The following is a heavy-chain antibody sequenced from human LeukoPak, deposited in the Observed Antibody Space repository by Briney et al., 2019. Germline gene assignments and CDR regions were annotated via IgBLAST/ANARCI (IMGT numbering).Heavy chain of an antibody. D-gene: IGHD1-14*01. CDR3: AKDIKYYYYGMDV. CDR2: ISAGGDGT. CDR1: GFSFSRYP. J-gene: IGHJ6*02. Sequence: GGSLRLSCAASGFSFSRYPMGWVRQAPGKGLEWVSGISAGGDGTYHAEPVKGRFTISRDNSKNTLYLQMNSLRAEDTALYYCAKDIKYYYYGMDVWGQGTTVTVSS. V-gene: IGHV3-23*01.